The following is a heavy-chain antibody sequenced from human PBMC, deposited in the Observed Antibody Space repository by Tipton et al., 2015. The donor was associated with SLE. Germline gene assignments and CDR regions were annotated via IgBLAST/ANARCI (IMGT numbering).Heavy chain of an antibody. D-gene: IGHD6-13*01. Sequence: TLSLTCAVYGGSFSGYYWSWIRQPPGKGLEWIGEINHSGSTNYNPSLKSRVTISVDTSKNQFSLKLSSVTAADTAVYYCALAAAGTLDYWGQGTLVTASS. CDR3: ALAAAGTLDY. CDR1: GGSFSGYY. J-gene: IGHJ4*02. CDR2: INHSGST. V-gene: IGHV4-34*01.